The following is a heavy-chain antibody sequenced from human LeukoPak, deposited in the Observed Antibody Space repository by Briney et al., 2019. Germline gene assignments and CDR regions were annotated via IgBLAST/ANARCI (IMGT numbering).Heavy chain of an antibody. CDR2: ISSSSSYT. J-gene: IGHJ4*01. Sequence: GGSLTLLCAASGFPYSDYYESWIRQAPGKGLEWVSYISSSSSYTNYADSVKGRFTISRDNAKNSLYLQMNSLRAEDTAVYYCARGGVYRSGYLFDYWRQGPVVTVSS. V-gene: IGHV3-11*05. D-gene: IGHD3-22*01. CDR3: ARGGVYRSGYLFDY. CDR1: GFPYSDYY.